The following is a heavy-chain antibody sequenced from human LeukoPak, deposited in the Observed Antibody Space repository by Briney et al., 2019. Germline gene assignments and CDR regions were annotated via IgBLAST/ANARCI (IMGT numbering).Heavy chain of an antibody. J-gene: IGHJ4*02. CDR2: IYPSGST. CDR1: GGFISRFY. CDR3: ARVGGYKYDTTAYYYFDY. D-gene: IGHD3-22*01. V-gene: IGHV4-4*07. Sequence: SETLSLTCTVSGGFISRFYWSWIRQPAGKGLEWVGRIYPSGSTNYNPSLKSRVTMSVDTSKSQFSLNLSSVTAADTAVYYCARVGGYKYDTTAYYYFDYWGQGTLVTVSS.